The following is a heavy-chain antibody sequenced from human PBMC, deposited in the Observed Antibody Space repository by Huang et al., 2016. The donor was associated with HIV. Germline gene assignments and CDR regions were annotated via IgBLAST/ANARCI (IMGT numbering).Heavy chain of an antibody. CDR1: GFSFANYA. Sequence: QVQLVESGGGVVQPGRSLRLSCAASGFSFANYAMPWFGQAPGKMLKWMTFISNDGSSRYYADSVKGRFTISRDNFKNALYLQMNRLRGDDTAVYYCTREYTVAGAFDLWGQGTMVTVSS. CDR2: ISNDGSSR. J-gene: IGHJ3*01. D-gene: IGHD5-12*01. V-gene: IGHV3-30-3*01. CDR3: TREYTVAGAFDL.